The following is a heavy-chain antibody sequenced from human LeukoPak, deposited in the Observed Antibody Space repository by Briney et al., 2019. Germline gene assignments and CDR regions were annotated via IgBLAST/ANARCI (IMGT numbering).Heavy chain of an antibody. Sequence: GESLKISCKASGYSFSEYWIAWVRQMPGKGLEWMGIVYPGDSDTRYSPSFQGQVTISADRSTSTASLQWSSLKASDTATYYCARRAVSRVVSTVDAFDYWAQGTLVTVSS. CDR2: VYPGDSDT. D-gene: IGHD2-8*02. J-gene: IGHJ4*02. CDR3: ARRAVSRVVSTVDAFDY. V-gene: IGHV5-51*01. CDR1: GYSFSEYW.